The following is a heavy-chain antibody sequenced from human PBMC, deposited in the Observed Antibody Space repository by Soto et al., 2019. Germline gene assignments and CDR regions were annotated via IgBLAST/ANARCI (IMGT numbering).Heavy chain of an antibody. J-gene: IGHJ4*02. CDR2: ISAYNGNT. CDR1: GYTFTSYG. D-gene: IGHD4-17*01. V-gene: IGHV1-18*01. CDR3: ASVDDYGDYGAFEY. Sequence: ASVKVSCKASGYTFTSYGISWVRQAPGQGLEWMGWISAYNGNTNYAQKLQGRVTMTTDTSTSTAYMEPRSLRSDDAAVYYCASVDDYGDYGAFEYWGQGTLVTVSS.